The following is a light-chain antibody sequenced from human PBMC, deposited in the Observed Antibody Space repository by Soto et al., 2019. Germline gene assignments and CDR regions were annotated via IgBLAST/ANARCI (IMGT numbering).Light chain of an antibody. J-gene: IGKJ3*01. CDR1: QSVSDMY. CDR3: QHYGTSAL. CDR2: AS. Sequence: EIVLTQSPGTLSLSPGERATLSCRASQSVSDMYLAWYQHKPGQAPRLLIYASNRATGIPERFSGSGVGTDFTLTINRLEHEDVAVYYCQHYGTSALFGPGTKVEIK. V-gene: IGKV3-20*01.